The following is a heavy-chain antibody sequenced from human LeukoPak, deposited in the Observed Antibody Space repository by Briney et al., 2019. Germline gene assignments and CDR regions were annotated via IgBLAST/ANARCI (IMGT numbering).Heavy chain of an antibody. D-gene: IGHD6-13*01. V-gene: IGHV3-53*01. Sequence: PGGSLRLSCAASGFTVSNNYMSWVRQAPGKGLEWVSVIYSGGGTYYADSVKGRFTISRDNSKNTLYLQMNSLRAEDTAVYYCAKLVGQQLVRGAFDIWGQGTMVTVSS. J-gene: IGHJ3*02. CDR3: AKLVGQQLVRGAFDI. CDR2: IYSGGGT. CDR1: GFTVSNNY.